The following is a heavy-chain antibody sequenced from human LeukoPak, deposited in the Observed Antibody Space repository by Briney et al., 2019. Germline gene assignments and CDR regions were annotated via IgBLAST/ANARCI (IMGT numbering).Heavy chain of an antibody. J-gene: IGHJ5*02. CDR2: INYNGIT. CDR3: ARRGLCSSGSCFNGARWFDP. D-gene: IGHD2-15*01. V-gene: IGHV4-39*02. Sequence: PSETLSLPCTLSGGSISSGSSYCGWVRQPPGKGLEWIGHINYNGITYYNPSLKSRATITVATSNNHFSLKLTSVTATYTAVYSCARRGLCSSGSCFNGARWFDPWGQGTLVTVSS. CDR1: GGSISSGSSY.